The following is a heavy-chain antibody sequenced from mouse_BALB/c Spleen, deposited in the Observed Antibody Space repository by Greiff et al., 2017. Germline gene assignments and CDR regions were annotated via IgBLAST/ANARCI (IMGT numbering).Heavy chain of an antibody. J-gene: IGHJ4*01. V-gene: IGHV5-17*02. CDR1: GFTFSSFG. Sequence: VKLMESGGGLVQPGGSRKLSCAASGFTFSSFGMHWVRQAPEKGLEWVAYISSGSSTIYYADTVKGRFTISRDNPKNTLFLQMTSLRSEDTAMYYCARNYGSSYHYAMDYWGQGTSVTVSS. CDR3: ARNYGSSYHYAMDY. CDR2: ISSGSSTI. D-gene: IGHD1-1*01.